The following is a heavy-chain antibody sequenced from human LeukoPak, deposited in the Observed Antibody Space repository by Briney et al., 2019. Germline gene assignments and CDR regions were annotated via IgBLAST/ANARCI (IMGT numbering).Heavy chain of an antibody. CDR1: GGSVSSGIYY. Sequence: SETLSLTCTVSGGSVSSGIYYWSWIRQPPGKGLEWIGCIYYSGSTKYNPSLKSRVTISVDTSKNQFSLKLSSVTAADTAVYYCARAGRAGTDYWGQGTLVTVSS. V-gene: IGHV4-61*01. J-gene: IGHJ4*02. CDR3: ARAGRAGTDY. D-gene: IGHD6-19*01. CDR2: IYYSGST.